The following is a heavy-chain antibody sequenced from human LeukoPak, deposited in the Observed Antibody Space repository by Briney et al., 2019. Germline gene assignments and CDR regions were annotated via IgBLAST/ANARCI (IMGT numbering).Heavy chain of an antibody. Sequence: GASVKVSCKASGYTFTSYGISWVRQAPGQGLEWMGWISAYNGNTNYAQKLQGRVSMTTDTSTSTAYMELRSLRSDDTAVYYCARDPRRVAAAGPPFDYWGQGTLVTVSS. V-gene: IGHV1-18*01. D-gene: IGHD6-13*01. CDR3: ARDPRRVAAAGPPFDY. CDR1: GYTFTSYG. CDR2: ISAYNGNT. J-gene: IGHJ4*02.